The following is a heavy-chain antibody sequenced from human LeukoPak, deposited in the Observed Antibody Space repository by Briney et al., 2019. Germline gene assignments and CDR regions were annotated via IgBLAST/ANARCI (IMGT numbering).Heavy chain of an antibody. D-gene: IGHD1-14*01. V-gene: IGHV3-23*01. J-gene: IGHJ5*02. CDR2: ISASGGST. CDR1: GFTFSSYD. CDR3: ARDLNRNWFDP. Sequence: LTGGSLRLSCVDSGFTFSSYDMSWVRQIPGKGLEWVSAISASGGSTYYADSVEGRLTISRDNSKSTLYLQMNSLRAEDTAIFYCARDLNRNWFDPWGQGTLVTVSS.